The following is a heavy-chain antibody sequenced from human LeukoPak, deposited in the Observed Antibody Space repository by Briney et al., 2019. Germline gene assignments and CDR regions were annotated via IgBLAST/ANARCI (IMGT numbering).Heavy chain of an antibody. D-gene: IGHD3-9*01. J-gene: IGHJ4*02. CDR3: ARAQRGRYFDWLLHRAPPGLFDY. CDR2: IKQDGSEK. Sequence: PGGSLRLSCAASGFTFSSYWMGWVRQAPGKGLEWVANIKQDGSEKYYVDSVKGRFTISRDNAKNSLYLQMNSLRAEDTAVYYCARAQRGRYFDWLLHRAPPGLFDYWGQGTLVTVSS. V-gene: IGHV3-7*01. CDR1: GFTFSSYW.